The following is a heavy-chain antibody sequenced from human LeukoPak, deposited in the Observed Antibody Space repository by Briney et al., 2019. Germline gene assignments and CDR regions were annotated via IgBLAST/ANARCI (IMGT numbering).Heavy chain of an antibody. CDR1: GFTFDDYA. V-gene: IGHV3-9*01. J-gene: IGHJ3*02. CDR2: ISWNSGSI. D-gene: IGHD6-13*01. CDR3: ARGQQLDDI. Sequence: GGSLRLSCAASGFTFDDYAMHWVRQAPGKGLEWVSGISWNSGSIGYADSEKGRFTISRDNAKNSLYLQMNSLRAEDTAVYYCARGQQLDDIWGQGTMVTVSS.